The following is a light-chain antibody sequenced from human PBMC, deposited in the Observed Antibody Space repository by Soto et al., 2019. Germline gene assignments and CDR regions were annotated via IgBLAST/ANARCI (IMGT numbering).Light chain of an antibody. Sequence: QSVLTQPPSASGTPGQRVTISCSGSSSNIGSNYVYWYQQLPGTAPKLLISVNNQRPSGVPDRFSGSKSGTSAALAISGRRSEDEADDYCATWDESLSGRVFGGGTKLTVL. J-gene: IGLJ3*02. CDR2: VNN. V-gene: IGLV1-47*01. CDR1: SSNIGSNY. CDR3: ATWDESLSGRV.